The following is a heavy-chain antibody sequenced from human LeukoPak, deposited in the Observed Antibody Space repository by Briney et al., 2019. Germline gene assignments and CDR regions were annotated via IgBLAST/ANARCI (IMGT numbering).Heavy chain of an antibody. CDR1: GGSISSYY. V-gene: IGHV4-59*01. J-gene: IGHJ3*02. D-gene: IGHD4-17*01. CDR2: IYYSGST. CDR3: AREMTRFDYGDYAPMELHDAFDI. Sequence: SETLSLTCTVSGGSISSYYWSWIRQPPGKGLEWIGYIYYSGSTNYNPSLKSRVTMSVDTSKNQFSLKLRSVTAADTAVYYCAREMTRFDYGDYAPMELHDAFDIWGQGTMVTVSS.